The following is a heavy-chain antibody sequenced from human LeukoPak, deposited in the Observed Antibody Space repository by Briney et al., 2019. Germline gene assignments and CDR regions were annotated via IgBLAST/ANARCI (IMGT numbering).Heavy chain of an antibody. CDR3: AREGIDSSGYSFDY. CDR1: RFTFASYE. D-gene: IGHD3-22*01. J-gene: IGHJ4*02. CDR2: ISSSGSTK. V-gene: IGHV3-48*03. Sequence: GGSLRLSCAASRFTFASYEMHWVRQAPGKGLEWVSYISSSGSTKYYADSVKGRFTISRDDAKNSLYLQMNRLGAANTAMYYCAREGIDSSGYSFDYWGQGTLVTVSS.